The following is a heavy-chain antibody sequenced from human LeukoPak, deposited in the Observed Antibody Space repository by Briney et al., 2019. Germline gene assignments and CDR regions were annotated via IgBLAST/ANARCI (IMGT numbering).Heavy chain of an antibody. V-gene: IGHV3-33*06. D-gene: IGHD1-26*01. CDR1: GFTFSSYG. CDR3: AKGQRWESPHYLDS. Sequence: GGSLRLSCAASGFTFSSYGIHWVRQAPGKGLEWVAVIWYDGSNKYYADSVKGRFTISRDNSKNTLYVQMNSLRDEDTAVYYCAKGQRWESPHYLDSWGQGTLVTVSS. CDR2: IWYDGSNK. J-gene: IGHJ4*02.